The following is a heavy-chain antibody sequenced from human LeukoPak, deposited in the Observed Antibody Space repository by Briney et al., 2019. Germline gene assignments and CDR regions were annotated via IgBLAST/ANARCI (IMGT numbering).Heavy chain of an antibody. CDR3: ARDNWGDGGYYRTLDY. CDR1: GFTFGSYG. J-gene: IGHJ4*02. Sequence: GGSLRLSCAASGFTFGSYGIYWVRQAPGKGLEWVAGIRYDGSDRSYADPVKGRFTISRDNSKNTVDLQTNSLRAEDTAVYYCARDNWGDGGYYRTLDYWGQGTLVTVSS. V-gene: IGHV3-33*01. CDR2: IRYDGSDR. D-gene: IGHD3-22*01.